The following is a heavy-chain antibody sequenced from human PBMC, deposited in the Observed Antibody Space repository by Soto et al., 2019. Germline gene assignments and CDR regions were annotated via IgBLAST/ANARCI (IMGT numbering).Heavy chain of an antibody. V-gene: IGHV1-69*01. CDR1: GGTFSSYS. J-gene: IGHJ6*02. CDR3: AANSLGGGSQGDV. Sequence: QVRLVQSGAEVNKPGSSVKVSCKASGGTFSSYSISWVRQAPGQGLEWMGGIVPIFGTTVYAPRLQGRLTITADGPTSTSYMELSGLTFEDTAVYYCAANSLGGGSQGDVWGQGTTVTVSS. CDR2: IVPIFGTT. D-gene: IGHD3-10*01.